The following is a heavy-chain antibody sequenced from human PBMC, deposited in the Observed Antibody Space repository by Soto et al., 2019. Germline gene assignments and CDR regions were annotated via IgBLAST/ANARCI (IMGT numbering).Heavy chain of an antibody. CDR1: GFAFISYA. Sequence: EVQLLESGGGLVQPGGSLRLSFAASGFAFISYAMSWVRLAPGKGLEWFSSIGGSGGTYYADSVKGRFTISRDNSKNMLYLHLTSLRAEDTAMYYCAKGQGWSCDYDSWGQGTLVTVSS. J-gene: IGHJ4*02. V-gene: IGHV3-23*01. D-gene: IGHD2-15*01. CDR2: IGGSGGT. CDR3: AKGQGWSCDYDS.